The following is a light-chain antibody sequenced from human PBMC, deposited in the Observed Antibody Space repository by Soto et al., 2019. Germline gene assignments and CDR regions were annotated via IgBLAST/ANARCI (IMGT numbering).Light chain of an antibody. CDR1: SSDVGSYNL. Sequence: QSALTQPASVSGSPGQSIAISCTGTSSDVGSYNLVSWYQQHPGKAPKLMIYEVSKRPSGVSNRFSGSKSGNTASLTITGLQAEDEADYYCCSYASNSTLEVFGGGTKVTVL. CDR2: EVS. V-gene: IGLV2-23*02. J-gene: IGLJ2*01. CDR3: CSYASNSTLEV.